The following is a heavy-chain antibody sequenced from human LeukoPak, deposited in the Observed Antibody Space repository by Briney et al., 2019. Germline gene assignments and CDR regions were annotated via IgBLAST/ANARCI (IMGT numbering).Heavy chain of an antibody. CDR1: GGSIRSTTYY. D-gene: IGHD6-19*01. CDR3: ARDDTYSSGWSVRLDAFDI. J-gene: IGHJ3*02. Sequence: PSETLSLTCSVSGGSIRSTTYYWGWIRQPPGKGLEWIGSIYYSGSTYYNPSLKSRVTISVDTSKNQFSLKLSSVTAADTAVYYCARDDTYSSGWSVRLDAFDIWGQGTMVTVSS. V-gene: IGHV4-39*07. CDR2: IYYSGST.